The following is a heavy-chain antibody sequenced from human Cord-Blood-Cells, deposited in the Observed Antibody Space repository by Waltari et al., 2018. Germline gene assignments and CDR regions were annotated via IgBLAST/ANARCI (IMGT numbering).Heavy chain of an antibody. Sequence: QVQLVESGGGVVQSGRSRRLSCAASGFPFSSYAMHWVRQAPGKGLEWVAVISYDGSNKYYADSVKGRFTISRDNSKNTLYLQMNSLRAEDTAVYYCARDRGVYWGQGTLVTVSS. D-gene: IGHD3-10*01. V-gene: IGHV3-30-3*01. CDR3: ARDRGVY. CDR2: ISYDGSNK. CDR1: GFPFSSYA. J-gene: IGHJ4*02.